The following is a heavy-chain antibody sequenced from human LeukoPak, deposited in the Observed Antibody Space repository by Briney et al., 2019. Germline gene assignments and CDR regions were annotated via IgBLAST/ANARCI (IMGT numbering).Heavy chain of an antibody. CDR2: INHSGST. J-gene: IGHJ6*03. Sequence: SETLSLTCAVYGGSFSGYYWSWIRQPPGKGLEWIGEINHSGSTNYNPSLKSRVTISVDTSKNQFSLKLSSLTAADTAVYYCARVGGNGSGSYYKKNYYYYYYMDVWGKGTTVTVSS. D-gene: IGHD3-10*01. V-gene: IGHV4-34*01. CDR1: GGSFSGYY. CDR3: ARVGGNGSGSYYKKNYYYYYYMDV.